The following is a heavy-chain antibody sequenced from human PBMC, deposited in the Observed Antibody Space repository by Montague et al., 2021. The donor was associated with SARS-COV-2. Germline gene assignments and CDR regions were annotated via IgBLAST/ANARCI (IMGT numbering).Heavy chain of an antibody. D-gene: IGHD1-26*01. V-gene: IGHV4-59*01. J-gene: IGHJ2*01. CDR2: ISNSGIT. CDR3: ARDLGWGRWYIDV. CDR1: GASMRTYY. Sequence: SETLSLTCSVSGASMRTYYWTWIRESPGRGLERIGYISNSGITNYNPSLKNRATISLDTSKTQFSLKLTSVTTSDTALYYCARDLGWGRWYIDVWGRGTLVTVSS.